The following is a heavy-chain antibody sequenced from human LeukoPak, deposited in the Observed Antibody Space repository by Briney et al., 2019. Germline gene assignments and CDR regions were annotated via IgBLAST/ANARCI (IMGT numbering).Heavy chain of an antibody. V-gene: IGHV4-59*01. J-gene: IGHJ4*02. Sequence: SETLSLTCTVSGGSFSDYYWSWIRQSPGKGLEWIGYIYYTGTSYNPSLKSRVTISADTSKNQFSLNMSSVTAADTAVYYCASGKLWNYYWGQGTLVTVSS. D-gene: IGHD1-7*01. CDR1: GGSFSDYY. CDR3: ASGKLWNYY. CDR2: IYYTGT.